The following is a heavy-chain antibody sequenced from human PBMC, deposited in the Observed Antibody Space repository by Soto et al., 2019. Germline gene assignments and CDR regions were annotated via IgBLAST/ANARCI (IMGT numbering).Heavy chain of an antibody. Sequence: QLQLQESGSGLVKPSQTLSLTCAVSGGSISSGDYSWSWVRQPPGKGLEWIAYIYHSGSTYYSPSLKSRVTISVDRSKNQFSLKLSSVTAADTAVYYCARHAYTSSSRCFDPWGQGTLVTVSS. J-gene: IGHJ5*02. CDR2: IYHSGST. V-gene: IGHV4-30-2*01. CDR3: ARHAYTSSSRCFDP. D-gene: IGHD6-6*01. CDR1: GGSISSGDYS.